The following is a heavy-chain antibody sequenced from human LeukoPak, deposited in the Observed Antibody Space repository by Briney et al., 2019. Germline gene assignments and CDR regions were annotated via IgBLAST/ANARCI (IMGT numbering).Heavy chain of an antibody. Sequence: SVKVSCKASGGTFSSYAISWVRQAPGQGLEWMGGIIPIFGTANYAQTFQGRVTITTDESTSTAYMELSSLRSEDTAVYYCSGGSKLGYYYYYYMDVWGKGTTVTVSS. D-gene: IGHD2-15*01. V-gene: IGHV1-69*05. CDR1: GGTFSSYA. CDR3: SGGSKLGYYYYYYMDV. CDR2: IIPIFGTA. J-gene: IGHJ6*03.